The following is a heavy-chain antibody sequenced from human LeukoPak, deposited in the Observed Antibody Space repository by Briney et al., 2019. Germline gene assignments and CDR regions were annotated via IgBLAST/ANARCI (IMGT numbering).Heavy chain of an antibody. Sequence: GESLKISCKGSGCSFITYWIGWVRQMPGKGLEWMGIIYPGDSDTRYSPSFQGQVTISADKSISTAYLQWSSLKDSDTAIYYRARQGTYSSSVDHWGQGTLVTVSS. CDR3: ARQGTYSSSVDH. D-gene: IGHD6-6*01. V-gene: IGHV5-51*01. CDR2: IYPGDSDT. J-gene: IGHJ4*02. CDR1: GCSFITYW.